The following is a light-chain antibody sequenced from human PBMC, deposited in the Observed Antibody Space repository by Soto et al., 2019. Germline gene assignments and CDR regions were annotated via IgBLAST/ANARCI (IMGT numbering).Light chain of an antibody. Sequence: QSALTQPRSVSGSPGQSVTISCTGTSSDVGGYNYVSWYQQHPGKAPKLMIYDVSKRPSGVPDRFSGSKSGNTASLTISGLQAEDEAYYYCCSYAGSYTYVVFGGGTKRTVL. V-gene: IGLV2-11*01. CDR2: DVS. CDR3: CSYAGSYTYVV. J-gene: IGLJ2*01. CDR1: SSDVGGYNY.